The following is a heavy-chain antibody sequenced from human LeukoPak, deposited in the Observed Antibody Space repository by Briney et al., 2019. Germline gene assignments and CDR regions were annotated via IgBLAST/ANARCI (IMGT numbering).Heavy chain of an antibody. J-gene: IGHJ4*02. V-gene: IGHV4-38-2*01. D-gene: IGHD2-2*01. CDR2: IYHTGST. CDR3: ARYCSSTSCIPRGFDY. Sequence: SETLSLTCSVSGYSFTSGHYWGWIRQPPGKGLEWIGNIYHTGSTHYNPSLKSRVTISVDTSKNQFSLKLSSVTAADTAVYYCARYCSSTSCIPRGFDYWGQGTLVTVSS. CDR1: GYSFTSGHY.